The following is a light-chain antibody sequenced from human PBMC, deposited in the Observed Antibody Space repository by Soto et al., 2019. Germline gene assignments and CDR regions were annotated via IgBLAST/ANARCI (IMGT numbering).Light chain of an antibody. CDR2: DAS. CDR3: RQHSNWRPVT. J-gene: IGKJ4*01. CDR1: QSVSRN. Sequence: EIVLTQSPAILSLSPGERATLSCRASQSVSRNLVWYQQKPGQAPRLLIYDASNRATGIPARFSGSGSGTDFTIPISSRVPDDVSVFYCRQHSNWRPVTFGGGTKVEIK. V-gene: IGKV3-11*01.